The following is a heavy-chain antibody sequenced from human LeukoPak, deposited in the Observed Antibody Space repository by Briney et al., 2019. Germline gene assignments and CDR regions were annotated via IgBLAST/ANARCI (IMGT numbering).Heavy chain of an antibody. CDR1: GESFSGYY. CDR2: SNHGGST. Sequence: PSETLSLTCAVYGESFSGYYWSWIRQPPGKGLEWIGESNHGGSTNYNPSLKSRVTVSVDTSKNQFSLKLSSVTAADTAVYYCARGHYCGSTSCYWFDPWGQGTLVTVSS. J-gene: IGHJ5*02. CDR3: ARGHYCGSTSCYWFDP. V-gene: IGHV4-34*01. D-gene: IGHD2-2*01.